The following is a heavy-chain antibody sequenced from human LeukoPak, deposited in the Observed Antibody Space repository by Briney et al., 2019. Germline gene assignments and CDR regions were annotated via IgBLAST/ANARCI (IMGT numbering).Heavy chain of an antibody. CDR3: AREFSDRSSLDP. CDR2: IYTSGST. V-gene: IGHV4-4*07. Sequence: SETLSLTCSVSGGSISNYYYSWIRQAAGKGLEWIGRIYTSGSTKYNPSLKSRVIISVDRSKRQVSLKLSSVTAADTAVYYCAREFSDRSSLDPWGQGTLVTVSS. J-gene: IGHJ5*02. D-gene: IGHD2/OR15-2a*01. CDR1: GGSISNYY.